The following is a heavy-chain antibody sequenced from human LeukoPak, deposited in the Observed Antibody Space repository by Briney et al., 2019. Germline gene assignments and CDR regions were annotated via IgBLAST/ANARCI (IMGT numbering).Heavy chain of an antibody. J-gene: IGHJ4*02. CDR2: ISSSSSTI. CDR1: GFTFSSYS. CDR3: AAMVRGVIIASFDY. V-gene: IGHV3-48*01. D-gene: IGHD3-10*01. Sequence: GGSLRLSCAASGFTFSSYSMNWVRQAPGKGLEWVSYISSSSSTIYYADSVKGRFTISRDNSKNTLYLQMKSLRAEDTAVFYCAAMVRGVIIASFDYWGQGTLVTVSS.